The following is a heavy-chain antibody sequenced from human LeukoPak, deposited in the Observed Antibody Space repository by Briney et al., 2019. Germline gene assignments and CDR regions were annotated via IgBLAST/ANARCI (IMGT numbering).Heavy chain of an antibody. J-gene: IGHJ4*02. Sequence: PSETLSLTCTVSGGSISSSSYYWGWIRQPPGKGLEWIGSIYYSGSTYYNPSLKSRVTISVDTSKNQFSLKLSSVTAADTAVYYCARDSAYGGERDYFDYWGQGTLVTVSS. V-gene: IGHV4-39*07. CDR3: ARDSAYGGERDYFDY. CDR1: GGSISSSSYY. D-gene: IGHD2-21*01. CDR2: IYYSGST.